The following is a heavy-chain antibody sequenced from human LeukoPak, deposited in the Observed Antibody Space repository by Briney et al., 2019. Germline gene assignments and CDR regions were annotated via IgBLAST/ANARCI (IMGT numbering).Heavy chain of an antibody. J-gene: IGHJ6*03. CDR2: ISPSADIT. CDR3: ARALLGELYRSYYYMDV. V-gene: IGHV3-21*01. Sequence: PGGSLRLSCAASGFTFSSHGMNWVRQAPGKGLEWISGISPSADITYYADSVKGRFTISRDNAKNSLYLQMNSLRAEDTAVYYCARALLGELYRSYYYMDVWGKGTTVTVSS. D-gene: IGHD3-10*01. CDR1: GFTFSSHG.